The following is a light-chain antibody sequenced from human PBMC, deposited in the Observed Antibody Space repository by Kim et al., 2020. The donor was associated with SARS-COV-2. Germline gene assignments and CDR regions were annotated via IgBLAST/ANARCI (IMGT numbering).Light chain of an antibody. CDR1: QGVNNN. CDR2: GAS. V-gene: IGKV3-15*01. J-gene: IGKJ4*01. CDR3: QQYNNWPPLT. Sequence: EIVMTQSPATLSVSPGERATLSCRASQGVNNNLAWYQQKPGQAPRLLIYGASTRATGIPARFSGSGSGTEFTLTISSLQSEDFAVYYCQQYNNWPPLTFGGGTKVDIK.